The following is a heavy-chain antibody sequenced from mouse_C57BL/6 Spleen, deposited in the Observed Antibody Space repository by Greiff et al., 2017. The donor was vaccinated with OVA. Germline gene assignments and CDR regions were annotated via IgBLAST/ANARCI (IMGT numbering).Heavy chain of an antibody. D-gene: IGHD2-1*01. CDR3: ARKLLGALYAMDY. J-gene: IGHJ4*01. CDR2: IWSGGST. Sequence: QVQLKESGPGLVQPSQSLSITCTASGFSLTSYGVHWVRQSPGKGLEWLGVIWSGGSTDYNAAFISRLSISKDNSKSQVFFKMNSLQADDTAIYYCARKLLGALYAMDYWGQGTSVTVSS. V-gene: IGHV2-2*01. CDR1: GFSLTSYG.